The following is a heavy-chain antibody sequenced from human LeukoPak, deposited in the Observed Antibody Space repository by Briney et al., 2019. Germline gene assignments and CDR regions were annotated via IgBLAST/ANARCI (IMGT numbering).Heavy chain of an antibody. Sequence: TGGSLRLSCVASGFTFSSYSMNWVRQAPGKGLEWVAVISYDGSNKYYADSVKGRFTISRDNSKNTLYLQMNSLRAEDTAVYYCAKDRDPNWNYGYYFDYWGQGTLVTVSS. D-gene: IGHD1-7*01. CDR2: ISYDGSNK. V-gene: IGHV3-30*18. CDR3: AKDRDPNWNYGYYFDY. CDR1: GFTFSSYS. J-gene: IGHJ4*02.